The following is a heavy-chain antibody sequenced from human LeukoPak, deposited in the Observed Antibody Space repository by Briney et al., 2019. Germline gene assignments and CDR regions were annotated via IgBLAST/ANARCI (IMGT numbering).Heavy chain of an antibody. CDR1: GGSISSYY. CDR3: ARVGGDIVVVPAAIGAFDI. Sequence: SETLSLTCTVSGGSISSYYWSWIRQPPEKGLEWIGYIYYSGSTNYNPSLKSRVTISVDTSKNQFSLKLSSVTAADTAVYYCARVGGDIVVVPAAIGAFDIWGQGTMVTVSS. J-gene: IGHJ3*02. V-gene: IGHV4-59*01. D-gene: IGHD2-2*02. CDR2: IYYSGST.